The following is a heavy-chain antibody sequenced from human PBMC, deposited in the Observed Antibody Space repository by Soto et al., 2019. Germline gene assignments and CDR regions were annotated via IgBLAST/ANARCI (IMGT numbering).Heavy chain of an antibody. J-gene: IGHJ4*02. CDR3: AKVATYDDYVYYFDI. D-gene: IGHD4-17*01. Sequence: GGSLRLSCAASGFTFNKYAMSWVRQAPGKGLEWISFISGSGGSTYYADSVKGRFTISRDNSKNTVYLQMNSLRAEDTAVFYCAKVATYDDYVYYFDIWGQGTLVTVSS. V-gene: IGHV3-23*01. CDR2: ISGSGGST. CDR1: GFTFNKYA.